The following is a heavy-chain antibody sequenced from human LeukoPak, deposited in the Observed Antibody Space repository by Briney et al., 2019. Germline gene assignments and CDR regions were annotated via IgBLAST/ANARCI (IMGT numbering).Heavy chain of an antibody. V-gene: IGHV3-23*01. CDR3: AKDIEEWLVKGGGCFDY. D-gene: IGHD6-19*01. J-gene: IGHJ4*02. Sequence: PGGSLRLSCAASGLTVTSNYMSWVRQAPGKGLEWVSAISGSGGSTYYADSVKGRFTISRDNSKNTLYLQMNSLRAEDTAVYYCAKDIEEWLVKGGGCFDYWGQGTLVTVSS. CDR2: ISGSGGST. CDR1: GLTVTSNY.